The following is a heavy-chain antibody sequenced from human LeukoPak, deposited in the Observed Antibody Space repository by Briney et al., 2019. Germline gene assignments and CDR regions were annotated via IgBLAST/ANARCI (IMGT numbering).Heavy chain of an antibody. CDR3: ARDRYYYYGMDV. CDR2: IYHSGST. V-gene: IGHV4-30-2*01. Sequence: PSETLSLTCTVSGGSVSSGGYYWSWIRQPPGKGLEWIGYIYHSGSTYYNPSLKSRVTISVDTSKNQFSLKLSSVTAADTAVYYCARDRYYYYGMDVWGQGTTVTVSS. J-gene: IGHJ6*02. CDR1: GGSVSSGGYY.